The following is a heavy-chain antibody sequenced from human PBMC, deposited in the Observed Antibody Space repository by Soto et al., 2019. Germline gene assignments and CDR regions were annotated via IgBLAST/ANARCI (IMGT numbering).Heavy chain of an antibody. V-gene: IGHV4-59*01. CDR2: IYYSGST. CDR3: VRRYGGNFDY. D-gene: IGHD1-26*01. Sequence: SETLSLTCTVSGGSISSYYWSWIRQPPGKGLEWIGYIYYSGSTNYNPSLKSRVTISVDTSKNQFSLKLSSVTAADTAVYYCVRRYGGNFDYWGQGTLVTVSS. CDR1: GGSISSYY. J-gene: IGHJ4*02.